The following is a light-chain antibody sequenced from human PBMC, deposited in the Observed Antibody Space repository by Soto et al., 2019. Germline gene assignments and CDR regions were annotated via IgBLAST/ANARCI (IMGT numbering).Light chain of an antibody. J-gene: IGKJ2*01. CDR3: QQYNGSFRYT. V-gene: IGKV1-39*01. Sequence: DIQMTQFPSSLSASVGDRVTISCRASQTINHNLHWYQQKPGKAPRLLIFGASGLHAGVPLRFSGSGSGTEFTLSVSSLQPDDFATYYCQQYNGSFRYTFGQGTKLEIK. CDR1: QTINHN. CDR2: GAS.